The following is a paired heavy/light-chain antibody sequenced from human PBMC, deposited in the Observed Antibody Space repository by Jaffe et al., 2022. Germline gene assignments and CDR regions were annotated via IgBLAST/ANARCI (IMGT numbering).Light chain of an antibody. CDR1: ALPKQY. J-gene: IGLJ2*01. Sequence: SYELTQSPSVSVSPGQMARITCSGDALPKQYGYWYQQRPGQAPVLVIYRDSERPSGIPERFSGSSSGTTVTLTISGVQAEDEADYYCQSADSSGIYRVFGGGTKLTVL. V-gene: IGLV3-25*03. CDR2: RDS. CDR3: QSADSSGIYRV.
Heavy chain of an antibody. CDR2: ISSSGTTI. CDR3: AREGYNTYHDAFDI. V-gene: IGHV3-48*03. CDR1: GFILSNYE. D-gene: IGHD1-20*01. J-gene: IGHJ3*02. Sequence: EVKLVESGGHLVQPGGSLRLSCAASGFILSNYEMNWVRQAPGKGPEWVSYISSSGTTIYYADSVRGRFTISRDNAKNSLFLQMNTLRAEDTAVYYCAREGYNTYHDAFDIWGQGTMVTVSS.